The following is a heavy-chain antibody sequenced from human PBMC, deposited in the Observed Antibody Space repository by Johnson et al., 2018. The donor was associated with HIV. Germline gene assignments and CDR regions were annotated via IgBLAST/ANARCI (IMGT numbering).Heavy chain of an antibody. D-gene: IGHD3-3*01. CDR2: ISYDGSNQ. Sequence: QMLLVESGGGVVQPGRSLILSCAASRFTFSSYGMHWVRQAPGKGLEWVAVISYDGSNQYYADSVKGRFTISRDNSKNTVFLQMNSLRPEDTAMYYCAAYYDFWSGSYTSGFDIWGQGTMVTVSS. V-gene: IGHV3-30*03. CDR3: AAYYDFWSGSYTSGFDI. CDR1: RFTFSSYG. J-gene: IGHJ3*02.